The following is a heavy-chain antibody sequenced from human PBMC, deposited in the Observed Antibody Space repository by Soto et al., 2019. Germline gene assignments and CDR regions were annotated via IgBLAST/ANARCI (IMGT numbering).Heavy chain of an antibody. J-gene: IGHJ6*02. Sequence: PXVSLRLSCAASGFTFSSYAMSWVRQAQGKGLEWVSAISGSGGRTYYVDSVKGRFTISRDNSKNTLYLQMNSLRAEDTAVYYCAKDQGPGIAAAGTYGMDVWGQGTTVTVSS. CDR2: ISGSGGRT. V-gene: IGHV3-23*01. CDR1: GFTFSSYA. D-gene: IGHD6-13*01. CDR3: AKDQGPGIAAAGTYGMDV.